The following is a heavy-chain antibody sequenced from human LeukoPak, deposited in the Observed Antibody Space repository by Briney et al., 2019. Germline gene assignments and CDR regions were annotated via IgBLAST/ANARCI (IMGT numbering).Heavy chain of an antibody. Sequence: SVKVSCKASGGTFSSYAISWVRQAPGQGLEWMGRIIPILGIANYAQKFQGRVTITADKSTSTAYMELSSLRSEDTAVYYCARDTRLSAVSNLIDYWGQGTLVTVSS. J-gene: IGHJ4*02. CDR1: GGTFSSYA. V-gene: IGHV1-69*04. D-gene: IGHD3-16*02. CDR3: ARDTRLSAVSNLIDY. CDR2: IIPILGIA.